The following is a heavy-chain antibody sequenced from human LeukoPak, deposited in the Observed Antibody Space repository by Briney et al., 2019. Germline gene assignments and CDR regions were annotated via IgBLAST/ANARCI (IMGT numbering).Heavy chain of an antibody. CDR3: ARGVSGGWLQFLVATDTWYFDL. CDR2: IYTSGST. J-gene: IGHJ2*01. V-gene: IGHV4-61*02. D-gene: IGHD5-24*01. Sequence: PSETLSLTCTVSGNSISSGDNYWSWIRQPAGKGLEWIGRIYTSGSTNYNPSLKSRVTISVDTSKNQFSLKLSSVTAADTAVYYCARGVSGGWLQFLVATDTWYFDLWGRGTLVTVSS. CDR1: GNSISSGDNY.